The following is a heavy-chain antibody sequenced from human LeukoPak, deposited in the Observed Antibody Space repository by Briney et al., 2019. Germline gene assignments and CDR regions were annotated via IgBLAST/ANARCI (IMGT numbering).Heavy chain of an antibody. V-gene: IGHV3-23*01. Sequence: GGSLRLSCAASGFTFSNYALSWVRQTPGRGLEWVSLISWSSLTTEYADSVKGRFTVSRDNSKNTLSLQMNSLNADDTAVYYCAKHVRTSVWFFDSWGQGTLVTVSS. CDR2: ISWSSLTT. J-gene: IGHJ4*02. CDR1: GFTFSNYA. D-gene: IGHD6-19*01. CDR3: AKHVRTSVWFFDS.